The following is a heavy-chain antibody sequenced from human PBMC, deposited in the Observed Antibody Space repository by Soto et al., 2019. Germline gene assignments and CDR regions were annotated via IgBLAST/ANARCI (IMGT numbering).Heavy chain of an antibody. D-gene: IGHD1-26*01. J-gene: IGHJ6*02. V-gene: IGHV3-33*01. CDR1: GFTFSSYG. Sequence: GGSLRLSCAASGFTFSSYGMHWVRQAPGKGLEWVAVIWYDGSNKYYADSVKGGFTISRDNSKNTLYLQMNSLRAEDTAVYYCARGNRSYRYSYYSYYYGMDVWGQGTTVTVSS. CDR2: IWYDGSNK. CDR3: ARGNRSYRYSYYSYYYGMDV.